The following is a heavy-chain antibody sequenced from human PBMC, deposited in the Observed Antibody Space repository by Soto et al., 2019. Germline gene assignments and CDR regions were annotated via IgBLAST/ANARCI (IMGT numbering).Heavy chain of an antibody. V-gene: IGHV4-31*03. CDR3: ARVGRNYDSGVWGGYFEY. J-gene: IGHJ4*02. CDR2: IYYSGVT. Sequence: SETLSLTCTVSGGSISSDPYYWSWIRQDPGKGLEWIGYIYYSGVTYYNPSLKSRVTISVDTSKNQFSLKLNSVTAADTAVYYCARVGRNYDSGVWGGYFEYWGQGTLVTVSS. D-gene: IGHD3-22*01. CDR1: GGSISSDPYY.